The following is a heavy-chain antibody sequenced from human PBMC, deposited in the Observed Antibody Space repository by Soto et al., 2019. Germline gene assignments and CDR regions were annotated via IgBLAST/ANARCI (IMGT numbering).Heavy chain of an antibody. CDR2: IYYSGST. J-gene: IGHJ4*02. Sequence: SETLSLTCTVSGGSISSGDYYWSWIRQPPGKGLEWIGYIYYSGSTYYNPSLKSRVTISVDTSKNQFSLKLSSVTAADTAVYYCAREQYCGGDCYSGDYFDYWGQGTLVTVSS. CDR3: AREQYCGGDCYSGDYFDY. CDR1: GGSISSGDYY. D-gene: IGHD2-21*02. V-gene: IGHV4-30-4*01.